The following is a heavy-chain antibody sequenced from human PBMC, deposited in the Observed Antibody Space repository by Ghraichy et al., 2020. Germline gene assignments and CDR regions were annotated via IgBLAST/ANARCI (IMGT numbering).Heavy chain of an antibody. CDR2: ISAYNGNT. CDR1: GYSFTNYG. V-gene: IGHV1-18*01. CDR3: ARDQEPGITGTTNLDY. J-gene: IGHJ4*02. D-gene: IGHD1-7*01. Sequence: ASVKVSCKASGYSFTNYGISWVRQAPGQGLEWMGWISAYNGNTKYAQKLQGRVTMTTDTSTSTAYMELRSLRSDDTAVYYCARDQEPGITGTTNLDYWGQGTLVTVSS.